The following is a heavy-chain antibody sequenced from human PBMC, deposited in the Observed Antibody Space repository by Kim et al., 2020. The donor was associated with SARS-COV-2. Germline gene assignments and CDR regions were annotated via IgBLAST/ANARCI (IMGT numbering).Heavy chain of an antibody. V-gene: IGHV3-15*01. CDR3: TTDCTGYSSGWYCAY. Sequence: APVKGRLTISRDDSKNTLYLQMNSLKTEDTAVYYCTTDCTGYSSGWYCAYWGQGTLVTVSS. D-gene: IGHD6-19*01. J-gene: IGHJ4*02.